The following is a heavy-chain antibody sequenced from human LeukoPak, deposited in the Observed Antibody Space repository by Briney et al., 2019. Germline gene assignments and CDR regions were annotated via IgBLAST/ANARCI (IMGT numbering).Heavy chain of an antibody. CDR3: AKVGFSDY. V-gene: IGHV3-49*04. Sequence: GGSLRLSCTASGFTFGDYAMSWVRQAPGKGLEWVGFIRSKAYGGTTEYAASVKGRFTISRDDSKSIAYLQMNSLKTEDTAVYYCAKVGFSDYWGLGTLVTVSS. CDR1: GFTFGDYA. D-gene: IGHD3-10*01. J-gene: IGHJ4*02. CDR2: IRSKAYGGTT.